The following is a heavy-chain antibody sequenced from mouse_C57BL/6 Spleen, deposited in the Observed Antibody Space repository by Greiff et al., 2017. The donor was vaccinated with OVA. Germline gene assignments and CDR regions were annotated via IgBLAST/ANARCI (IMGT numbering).Heavy chain of an antibody. V-gene: IGHV1-82*01. D-gene: IGHD2-2*01. J-gene: IGHJ3*01. Sequence: QVQLKQSGPELVKPGASVKISCKASGYAFSSSWMNWVKQRPGKGLEWIGRIYPGDGDTNYNGKFKGKATLTADKSSSTAYMQLSSLTSEDSAVYFCARSSYGYEAYWGQGTLVTVSA. CDR3: ARSSYGYEAY. CDR1: GYAFSSSW. CDR2: IYPGDGDT.